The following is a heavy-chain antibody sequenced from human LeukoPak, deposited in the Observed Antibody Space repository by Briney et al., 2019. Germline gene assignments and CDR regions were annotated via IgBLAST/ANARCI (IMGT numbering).Heavy chain of an antibody. V-gene: IGHV1-46*01. Sequence: ASVKVSCKASGYTFTSYYMHWVRQAPGQGLEWMGIINPSGGSTSYAQKFQGRVTMTRDMSTSTVYMELSSLRSEDTAVYYCARGTTVTNYYYYYYMDVWGKGTTVTVSS. CDR1: GYTFTSYY. CDR3: ARGTTVTNYYYYYYMDV. CDR2: INPSGGST. D-gene: IGHD4-11*01. J-gene: IGHJ6*03.